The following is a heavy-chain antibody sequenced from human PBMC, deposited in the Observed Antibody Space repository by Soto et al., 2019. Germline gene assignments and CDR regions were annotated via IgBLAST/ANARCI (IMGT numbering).Heavy chain of an antibody. CDR3: ARLTGYSSGWYD. Sequence: RCGYSVSSYRCAPERQMPGKGLEWMGIIYPGDSDTRYSPSFQGQVTISADKSISTAYLQWSSLKASDTAMYYCARLTGYSSGWYDWGQGTLVTVSS. CDR1: GYSVSSYR. CDR2: IYPGDSDT. D-gene: IGHD6-19*01. V-gene: IGHV5-51*01. J-gene: IGHJ4*02.